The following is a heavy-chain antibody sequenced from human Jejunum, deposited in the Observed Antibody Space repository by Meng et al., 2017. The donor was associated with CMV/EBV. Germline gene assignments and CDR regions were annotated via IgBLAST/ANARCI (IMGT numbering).Heavy chain of an antibody. D-gene: IGHD2-15*01. Sequence: PGDTFSSYALSWVRQAPGQGLEWMGRIIPVLGIPTYAQRFQDRVTITADKSTRTAYMELRRLTSEDTAIYYCARVSSMVDYAADVWGQGTTVTVSS. CDR1: GDTFSSYA. CDR3: ARVSSMVDYAADV. J-gene: IGHJ6*02. V-gene: IGHV1-69*04. CDR2: IIPVLGIP.